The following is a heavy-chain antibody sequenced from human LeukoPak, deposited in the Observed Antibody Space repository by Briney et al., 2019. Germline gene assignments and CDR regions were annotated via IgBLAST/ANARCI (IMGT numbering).Heavy chain of an antibody. CDR1: GYTFTSYG. Sequence: ASVKVSCKASGYTFTSYGISWVRQAPGQGLEWMGWISAYNDNTNYAQNLQGRVTLTTDTSTSTAYMELRSLRSDDTAVYYCARDLSYSGGRLTYYYGMDVWGQGTTVTVSS. V-gene: IGHV1-18*01. CDR2: ISAYNDNT. J-gene: IGHJ6*02. D-gene: IGHD2-15*01. CDR3: ARDLSYSGGRLTYYYGMDV.